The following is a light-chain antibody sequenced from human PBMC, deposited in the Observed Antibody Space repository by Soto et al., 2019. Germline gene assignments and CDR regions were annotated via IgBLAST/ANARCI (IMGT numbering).Light chain of an antibody. V-gene: IGKV3-15*01. J-gene: IGKJ5*01. CDR3: QQRHMWPIT. CDR2: DTS. Sequence: EIVMTQSPATLSLSPGDRATLSCRASQSVSSNLVWYQQKPGQAPRLLIYDTSTRASDVPARFSGSGSETEFTLTISSLEPEDSAVYYCQQRHMWPITFGQGTRLEIK. CDR1: QSVSSN.